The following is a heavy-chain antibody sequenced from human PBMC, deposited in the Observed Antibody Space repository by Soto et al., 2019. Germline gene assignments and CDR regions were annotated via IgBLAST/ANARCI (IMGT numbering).Heavy chain of an antibody. J-gene: IGHJ4*02. CDR1: GASISSYY. Sequence: QVQLQESGPGLVKPSETLSLTCTVSGASISSYYWSWIRQPPGKGLEWIGYTYYTGSTNYNPSLKGRVTMSLDTSKNQLSLRLSSVTAVDTAVYYCAALSSYGTYWGRGTLVTVSS. CDR2: TYYTGST. D-gene: IGHD3-16*01. CDR3: AALSSYGTY. V-gene: IGHV4-59*01.